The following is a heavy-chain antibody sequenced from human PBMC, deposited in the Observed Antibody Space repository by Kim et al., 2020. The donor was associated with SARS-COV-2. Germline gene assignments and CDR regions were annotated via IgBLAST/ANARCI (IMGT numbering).Heavy chain of an antibody. CDR1: GFTFSSYG. D-gene: IGHD1-26*01. V-gene: IGHV3-33*05. J-gene: IGHJ3*02. CDR2: ISYDGSNK. CDR3: ARETVGATGDDAFDI. Sequence: GGSLRLSCAASGFTFSSYGMHWVRQAPGKGLEWVAVISYDGSNKYYADSVKGRFTISRDNSKNTLYLQMNSLRAEDTAVYYCARETVGATGDDAFDIWGQGTMVTVSS.